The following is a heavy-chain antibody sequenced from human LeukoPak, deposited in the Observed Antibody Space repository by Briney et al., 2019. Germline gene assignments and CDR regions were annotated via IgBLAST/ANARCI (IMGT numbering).Heavy chain of an antibody. CDR2: INPNSGGT. Sequence: ASVKVSCKASGYTFTGYYVHWVRQAPGQGLEWMGWINPNSGGTNYPQKFQGRVTLTRDTSISTAYMELSRLRSDDTAVYYCLKNYCSTNTCYTGHFAYWGQGTLVTVSS. J-gene: IGHJ4*02. D-gene: IGHD2-2*02. V-gene: IGHV1-2*02. CDR1: GYTFTGYY. CDR3: LKNYCSTNTCYTGHFAY.